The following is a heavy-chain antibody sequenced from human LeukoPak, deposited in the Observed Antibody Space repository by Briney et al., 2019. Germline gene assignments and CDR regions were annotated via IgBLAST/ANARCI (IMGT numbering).Heavy chain of an antibody. CDR2: MSGSGGST. J-gene: IGHJ4*02. Sequence: GGSLRLSCAASGFTFSSYAMSWVRQAPGKGLEWVSVMSGSGGSTYYADSVKGRFTISRDNSKNTVYLEINSLRVDDTAVYYCAKLQAGYYDSSGYHFDYWGQGTLVTVSS. D-gene: IGHD3-22*01. CDR1: GFTFSSYA. CDR3: AKLQAGYYDSSGYHFDY. V-gene: IGHV3-23*01.